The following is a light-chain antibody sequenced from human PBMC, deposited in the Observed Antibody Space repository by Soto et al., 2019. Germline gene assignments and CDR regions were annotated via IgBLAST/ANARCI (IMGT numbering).Light chain of an antibody. V-gene: IGKV3-20*01. Sequence: EVGLTQSPCSLSSSTGERATLSCRASQSVMSNYLSWYQQKPGQPPRLLIYGASSRATGIPDRFSGSGSGTDFTLTISRLEPEDFSVYYCQQFGASLTWTFGQGTKVDIK. CDR3: QQFGASLTWT. CDR1: QSVMSNY. CDR2: GAS. J-gene: IGKJ1*01.